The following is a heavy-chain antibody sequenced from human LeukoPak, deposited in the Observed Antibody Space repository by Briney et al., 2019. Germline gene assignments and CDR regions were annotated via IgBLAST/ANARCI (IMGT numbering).Heavy chain of an antibody. CDR2: IWYDGTNK. Sequence: PGGSLRLSCAASGFTFSSYGMHWVRRAPDKGLEWVALIWYDGTNKFYADSVKGRFTISRDNSKNTRYLQMNSLRAEDTAVYYCARDPEGGNVRYFQHWGQGTLVTVSS. V-gene: IGHV3-33*01. D-gene: IGHD4-23*01. CDR1: GFTFSSYG. J-gene: IGHJ1*01. CDR3: ARDPEGGNVRYFQH.